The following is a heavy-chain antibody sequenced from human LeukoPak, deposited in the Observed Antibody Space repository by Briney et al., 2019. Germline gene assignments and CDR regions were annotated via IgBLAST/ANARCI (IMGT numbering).Heavy chain of an antibody. D-gene: IGHD3-10*01. CDR2: ISSSSSYI. Sequence: GGSLRLSCAASEFTFGNFAMSWVRQAPGKGLEWVSSISSSSSYIYYADSVKGRFTISRDNAKNSLYLQMNSLRAEDTAVYYCARWSLGYGSGSSHWGQGTLVTVSS. CDR1: EFTFGNFA. CDR3: ARWSLGYGSGSSH. J-gene: IGHJ4*02. V-gene: IGHV3-21*01.